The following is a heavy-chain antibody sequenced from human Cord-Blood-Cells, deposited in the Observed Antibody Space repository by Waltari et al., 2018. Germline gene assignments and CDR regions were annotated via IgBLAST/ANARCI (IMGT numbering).Heavy chain of an antibody. J-gene: IGHJ5*02. V-gene: IGHV4-38-2*02. CDR1: GYSISSGYY. Sequence: QVQLQESGPGLVKPSETLSLTCTVSGYSISSGYYWGWIRQPPGKGLEWIGRIYHSGSTSYNPARKSRVTISVDTSKNQFSLKLSSVTAADTAVYYCARMGNTVTLSWFDPWGQGTLVTVSS. CDR2: IYHSGST. CDR3: ARMGNTVTLSWFDP. D-gene: IGHD4-4*01.